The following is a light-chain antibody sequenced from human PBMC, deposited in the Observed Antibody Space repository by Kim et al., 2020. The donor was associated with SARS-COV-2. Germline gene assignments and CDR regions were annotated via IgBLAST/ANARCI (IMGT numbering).Light chain of an antibody. CDR2: DVS. Sequence: QSALTQPASVSGSPGQSITISCTGTSSDVGGYNYVSWYQQHPGKAPKLLIFDVSRRPSGVSYRFSGSKSGNTASLTISGLQAEDEADYYCSSYTSSTTRVFSGGTQLTVL. CDR1: SSDVGGYNY. V-gene: IGLV2-14*03. CDR3: SSYTSSTTRV. J-gene: IGLJ2*01.